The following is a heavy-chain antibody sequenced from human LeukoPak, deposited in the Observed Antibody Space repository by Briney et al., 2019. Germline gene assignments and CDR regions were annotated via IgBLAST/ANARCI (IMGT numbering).Heavy chain of an antibody. V-gene: IGHV1-2*02. CDR1: GYTFTGYY. J-gene: IGHJ4*02. CDR2: INPNSGGT. D-gene: IGHD6-19*01. Sequence: ASVKVSCKASGYTFTGYYMHWVRQAPGQGLEWMGWINPNSGGTNYAQKFQGRVTMTRDTSISTAYMELSSLRSEDTAVYYCARISPLYSSGLDYWGQGTLVTVSS. CDR3: ARISPLYSSGLDY.